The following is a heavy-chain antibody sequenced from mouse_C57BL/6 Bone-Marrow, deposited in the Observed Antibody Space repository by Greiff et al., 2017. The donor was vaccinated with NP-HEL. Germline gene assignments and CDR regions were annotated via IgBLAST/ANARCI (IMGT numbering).Heavy chain of an antibody. J-gene: IGHJ4*01. CDR3: ARGSNYACYYAMDY. D-gene: IGHD2-5*01. CDR2: INPNYGTT. CDR1: GYSFTDYN. V-gene: IGHV1-39*01. Sequence: VQLKESGPELVKPGASVKISCKASGYSFTDYNMNWVKQSNGKSLEWIGVINPNYGTTSYNQKFKGKATLTVDQSSSTAYMQLNSLTSEDSAVYYCARGSNYACYYAMDYWGQGTSVTVSS.